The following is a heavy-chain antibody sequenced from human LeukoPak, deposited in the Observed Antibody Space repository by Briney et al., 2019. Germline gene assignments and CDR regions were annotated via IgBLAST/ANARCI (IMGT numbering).Heavy chain of an antibody. D-gene: IGHD2-8*01. CDR3: ARGFYFSMTELYYLDL. V-gene: IGHV3-7*04. CDR1: GLNFRGFW. J-gene: IGHJ2*01. CDR2: IKQDGSEK. Sequence: GGSLRLSCAVSGLNFRGFWMSWVRQAPGKGLEWVANIKQDGSEKFYVDSVKGRFTISKDNAKNSLYLQMNSLRAEDSAVYFCARGFYFSMTELYYLDLWGRGTLVTVSS.